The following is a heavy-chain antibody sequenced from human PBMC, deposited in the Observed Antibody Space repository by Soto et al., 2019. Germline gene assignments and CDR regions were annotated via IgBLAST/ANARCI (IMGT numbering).Heavy chain of an antibody. CDR2: INPSGGST. CDR1: GYTFTSYY. J-gene: IGHJ6*02. CDR3: ASDFYDSSGYYYYYYGMDV. V-gene: IGHV1-46*01. D-gene: IGHD3-22*01. Sequence: ASVKVSCKASGYTFTSYYMHWVRQAPGQGLEWMGIINPSGGSTSYAQKFQGRVTMTRDTSTSTVYMELSSLRSEDTAVYYCASDFYDSSGYYYYYYGMDVWGQGTTVTVSS.